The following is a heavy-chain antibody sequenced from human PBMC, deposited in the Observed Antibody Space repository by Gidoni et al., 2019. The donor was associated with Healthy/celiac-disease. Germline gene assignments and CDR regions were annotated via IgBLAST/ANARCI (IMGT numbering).Heavy chain of an antibody. J-gene: IGHJ6*02. CDR3: ARGAYYDFWSGYTGYYYGMDV. Sequence: EVQLVESGGGLVQPGGSLRLSCAASGFTFSSYDMHWVRHATGKGLEWVSAIGTAGDPYYPGSVKGRFTISRENAKNSLYLQMNSLRAGDTAVYYCARGAYYDFWSGYTGYYYGMDVWGQGTTVTVSS. CDR1: GFTFSSYD. V-gene: IGHV3-13*05. CDR2: IGTAGDP. D-gene: IGHD3-3*01.